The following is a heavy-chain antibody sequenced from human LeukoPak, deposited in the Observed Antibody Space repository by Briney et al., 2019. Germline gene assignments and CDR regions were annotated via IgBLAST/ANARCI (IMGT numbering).Heavy chain of an antibody. CDR1: GGSMSNYY. V-gene: IGHV4-59*01. Sequence: PSETLSLTCTVSGGSMSNYYWSWIRQPPGKGLEWIGYIYYSGSTNYNPSLKSRVTISVDTSKTNFSLKLMSVTAADTVVYYCARVCGGDCYPLGIDPWGQGTLVTVSS. CDR2: IYYSGST. D-gene: IGHD2-21*02. CDR3: ARVCGGDCYPLGIDP. J-gene: IGHJ5*02.